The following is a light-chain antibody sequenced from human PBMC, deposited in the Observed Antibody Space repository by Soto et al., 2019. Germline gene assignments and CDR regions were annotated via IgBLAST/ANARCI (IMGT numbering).Light chain of an antibody. CDR3: SSYTCSRTILV. CDR1: SSDVGGYNY. Sequence: QSVLTQPASVSGSPGQSITISCTGTSSDVGGYNYVSWYQQHPGKAPKLMIYDVSNRPSGVSNRFSGSKSGNTASLTISGLQAEDDSDYYCSSYTCSRTILVFGGVTKVTDL. CDR2: DVS. V-gene: IGLV2-14*01. J-gene: IGLJ2*01.